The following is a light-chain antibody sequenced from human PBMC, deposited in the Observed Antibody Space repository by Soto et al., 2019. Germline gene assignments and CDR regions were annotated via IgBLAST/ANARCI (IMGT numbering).Light chain of an antibody. V-gene: IGKV3D-15*01. CDR3: QQHGQWPIT. CDR1: QSVNSN. J-gene: IGKJ5*01. Sequence: IVMTQSPATLSVSPGERATLSCRASQSVNSNYLAWYQQKPGQAPGLLIYGIAKRATDIPDRFSGSGSGTEFTLTISSLQPEDFATYYCQQHGQWPITFGQGTRLEIK. CDR2: GIA.